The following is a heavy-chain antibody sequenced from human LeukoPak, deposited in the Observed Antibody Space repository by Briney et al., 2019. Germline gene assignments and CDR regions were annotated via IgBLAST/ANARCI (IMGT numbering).Heavy chain of an antibody. CDR1: GYSISSGYY. CDR2: IYHSGST. CDR3: ARDKGYYGSGIGSKFDY. V-gene: IGHV4-38-2*02. Sequence: PSETLSLTCTVSGYSISSGYYWGWIRQPPGKGLEWIGTIYHSGSTYFNPSLESRVTMSIDTSKNQFSLKLTSVTAADTAVYYCARDKGYYGSGIGSKFDYWGQGTLVTVSS. J-gene: IGHJ4*02. D-gene: IGHD3-10*01.